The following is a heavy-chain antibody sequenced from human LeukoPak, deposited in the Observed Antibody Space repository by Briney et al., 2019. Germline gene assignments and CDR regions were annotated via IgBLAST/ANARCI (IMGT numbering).Heavy chain of an antibody. Sequence: SVKVSCKASGYTFTSYGISWVRQAPGQGLEWMGRIIPILGIANYAQKFQGRVTITADKSTSTAYMELSSLRSEDTAVYYCARGCESSSGCWFDPWGQGTLVTVSS. CDR3: ARGCESSSGCWFDP. J-gene: IGHJ5*02. D-gene: IGHD6-6*01. CDR1: GYTFTSYG. V-gene: IGHV1-69*04. CDR2: IIPILGIA.